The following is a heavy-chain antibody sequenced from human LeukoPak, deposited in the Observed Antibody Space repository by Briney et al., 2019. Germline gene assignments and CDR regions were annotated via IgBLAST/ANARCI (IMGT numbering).Heavy chain of an antibody. Sequence: ASVKVSCKASAYTFTSYYMHWVRQAPGQGLEWMGIINPSGGSTSYAQKFQGRVTMTRDTSTSTVYMELSSLRSEDTAVYYCARVGSAMVLDYWGQVTLVTVSS. CDR3: ARVGSAMVLDY. V-gene: IGHV1-46*01. CDR1: AYTFTSYY. D-gene: IGHD5-18*01. CDR2: INPSGGST. J-gene: IGHJ4*02.